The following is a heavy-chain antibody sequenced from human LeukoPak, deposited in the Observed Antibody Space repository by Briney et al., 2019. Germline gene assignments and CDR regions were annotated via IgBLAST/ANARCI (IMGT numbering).Heavy chain of an antibody. Sequence: PGGSLRLSCAASGFIFNSYGFHWVRQAPGKGLEWVAVISYDGSNKYYADSVKGRFIISRDSSKNTLYPQMNSLRAEDTAVYYCAKDTSRYSSNYGMDVWGQGTTVTVSS. J-gene: IGHJ6*02. CDR3: AKDTSRYSSNYGMDV. D-gene: IGHD6-19*01. CDR1: GFIFNSYG. V-gene: IGHV3-30*18. CDR2: ISYDGSNK.